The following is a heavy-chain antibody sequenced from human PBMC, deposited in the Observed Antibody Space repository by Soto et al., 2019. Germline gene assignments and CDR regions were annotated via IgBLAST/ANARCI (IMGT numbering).Heavy chain of an antibody. Sequence: EVQLVESGGGLVKPGGSLRLSCAAFGFTFSSYSMNWVRQAPGKGLEWVSSISSSSSYIYYADSVKGRFTISRDNAKNSLYLQMNSLRAEDTAVYYCARAELSSSSSFDYWGQGTLVTVSS. CDR1: GFTFSSYS. J-gene: IGHJ4*02. CDR3: ARAELSSSSSFDY. D-gene: IGHD6-6*01. CDR2: ISSSSSYI. V-gene: IGHV3-21*01.